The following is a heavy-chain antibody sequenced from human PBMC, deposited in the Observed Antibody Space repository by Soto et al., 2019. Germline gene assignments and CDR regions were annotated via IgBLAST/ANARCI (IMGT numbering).Heavy chain of an antibody. Sequence: SETLSLTXTVSGGSISSYYWNWIRQPPGKGLEWIGYVYYSGNTNYNPSLKSRVTISVDTSKNQFSLKLSSVTAADTAVYYCARVCGGDCHNGMDVWGQGTTVTVSS. J-gene: IGHJ6*02. CDR1: GGSISSYY. CDR3: ARVCGGDCHNGMDV. CDR2: VYYSGNT. D-gene: IGHD2-21*02. V-gene: IGHV4-59*12.